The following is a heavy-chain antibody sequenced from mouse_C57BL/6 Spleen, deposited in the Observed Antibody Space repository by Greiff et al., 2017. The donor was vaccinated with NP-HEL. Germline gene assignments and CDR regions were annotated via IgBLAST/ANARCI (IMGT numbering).Heavy chain of an antibody. Sequence: QVQLQQPGAELVMPGASVKLSCKASGYTFTSYWMHWVKQRPGLGLEWIGEIDPSDSYTNYNQKFKGKSTLTVDKSSSTAYMQLSSLTSEDSAVYYCARREKTLYYFDYWGQGTTLTVSS. CDR1: GYTFTSYW. V-gene: IGHV1-69*01. CDR3: ARREKTLYYFDY. J-gene: IGHJ2*01. CDR2: IDPSDSYT.